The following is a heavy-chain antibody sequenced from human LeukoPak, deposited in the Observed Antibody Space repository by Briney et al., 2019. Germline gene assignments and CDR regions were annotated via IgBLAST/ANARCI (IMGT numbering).Heavy chain of an antibody. CDR1: GGSFSGYY. D-gene: IGHD5-18*01. V-gene: IGHV3-23*01. Sequence: PSETLSLTCAVYGGSFSGYYWSWIRQPPGKGLEWVSAISGSGGSTYYADSVKGRFTISRDNSKNTLYLQMNSLRAEDTAVYYCAKDEELGYSYGAIDYWGQGTLVTVSS. J-gene: IGHJ4*02. CDR2: ISGSGGST. CDR3: AKDEELGYSYGAIDY.